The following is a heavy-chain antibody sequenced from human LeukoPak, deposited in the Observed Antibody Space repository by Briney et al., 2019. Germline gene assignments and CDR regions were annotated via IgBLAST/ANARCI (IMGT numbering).Heavy chain of an antibody. CDR2: VSYDRSNK. CDR3: TKARTSSGYSSCFDS. Sequence: GGSLRLSCAASEFTFSSYAMHWVRQAPGKGLEWVAVVSYDRSNKYCADSVKGRFTISRDNSKNTLYLQMNSLRSEDTAVYYCTKARTSSGYSSCFDSWGQGTLVTVSS. J-gene: IGHJ5*01. D-gene: IGHD3-22*01. V-gene: IGHV3-30-3*01. CDR1: EFTFSSYA.